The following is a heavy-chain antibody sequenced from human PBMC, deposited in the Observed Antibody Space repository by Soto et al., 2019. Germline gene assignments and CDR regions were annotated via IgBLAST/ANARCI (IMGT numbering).Heavy chain of an antibody. CDR3: ARGLKEVGAPPQYYFDY. V-gene: IGHV1-3*01. J-gene: IGHJ4*02. CDR2: INAGNGNT. Sequence: QVQLVQSGAEVKKPGASVKVSCKASGYTFTSYAMHWVRQAPGQRLEWMGWINAGNGNTKYSQKFQGRVTITRDTSASTAYMELSSLRSEDTAVYYCARGLKEVGAPPQYYFDYWGQGTLVTVSS. D-gene: IGHD1-26*01. CDR1: GYTFTSYA.